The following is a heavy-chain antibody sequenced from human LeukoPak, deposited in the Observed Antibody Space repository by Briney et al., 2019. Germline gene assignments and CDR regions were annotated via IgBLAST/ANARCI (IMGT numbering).Heavy chain of an antibody. Sequence: ASVKVSCKASGGTFSSYAISWVRQAPGQGLEWMGGIIPIFGTANYAQKFQGRVTITADESTSTAYMELSSLRSEDTAVYYCARDNSDLSVFWSGYYTGYFDYWGQGTLVTVSS. CDR2: IIPIFGTA. CDR3: ARDNSDLSVFWSGYYTGYFDY. CDR1: GGTFSSYA. V-gene: IGHV1-69*13. J-gene: IGHJ4*02. D-gene: IGHD3-3*01.